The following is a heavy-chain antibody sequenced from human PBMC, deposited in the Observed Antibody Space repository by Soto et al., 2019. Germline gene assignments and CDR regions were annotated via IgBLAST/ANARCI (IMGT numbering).Heavy chain of an antibody. D-gene: IGHD6-13*01. J-gene: IGHJ6*02. Sequence: QVQLVESGGGVVQPGRSLRLSCAASGFTFSSYAMHWVRQAPGKGLEWVAVISYDGSNKYYADSVKGRFTISRDNSKNTLYLQMNSLRAEDTAVYYCARKEGIDSSYGMDVWGQGTTVTVSS. CDR1: GFTFSSYA. CDR3: ARKEGIDSSYGMDV. V-gene: IGHV3-30-3*01. CDR2: ISYDGSNK.